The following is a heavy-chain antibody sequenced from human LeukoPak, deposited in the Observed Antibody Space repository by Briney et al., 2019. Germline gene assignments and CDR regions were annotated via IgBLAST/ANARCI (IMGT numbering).Heavy chain of an antibody. CDR1: GFPFSSNN. Sequence: GGSLRLSCAASGFPFSSNNMNWVRQAPGKGLEWISYISRRSSDIYYADSVKGRFTISRDNAKNSVYLQMDSLRGEDTAVYYCARERVRFLDLWGQGTLVTVSS. CDR2: ISRRSSDI. CDR3: ARERVRFLDL. D-gene: IGHD3-3*01. V-gene: IGHV3-48*01. J-gene: IGHJ5*02.